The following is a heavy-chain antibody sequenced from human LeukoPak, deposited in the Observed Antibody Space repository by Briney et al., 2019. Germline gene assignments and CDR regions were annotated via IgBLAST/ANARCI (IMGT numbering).Heavy chain of an antibody. CDR2: IYSGGST. CDR1: GFTVSSNY. J-gene: IGHJ4*02. CDR3: ARTYYCDSGGYYRVLGEFDY. V-gene: IGHV3-66*02. D-gene: IGHD3-22*01. Sequence: GGSLRLSCAASGFTVSSNYMSWVRQAPGKGLEWVSVIYSGGSTYYADSVKGRFTISRDNSKNTLYLQMNSLRAEDTAVYYCARTYYCDSGGYYRVLGEFDYRGQGTLVTVSS.